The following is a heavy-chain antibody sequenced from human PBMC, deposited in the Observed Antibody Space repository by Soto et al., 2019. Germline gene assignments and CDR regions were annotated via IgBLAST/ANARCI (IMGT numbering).Heavy chain of an antibody. CDR1: SIYS. CDR2: ISGGGGST. Sequence: SIYSMNWVRQAPGKGLEWVSGISGGGGSTYYADSVKGRFTISRDNSKNTLYLQMNSLRVEDTAVYYCAKDPTSYDSSAQFDSWGQGTQVTVSS. J-gene: IGHJ4*02. D-gene: IGHD3-22*01. CDR3: AKDPTSYDSSAQFDS. V-gene: IGHV3-23*01.